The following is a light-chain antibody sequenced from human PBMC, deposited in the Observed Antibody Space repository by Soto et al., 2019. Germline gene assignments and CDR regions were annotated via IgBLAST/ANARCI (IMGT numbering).Light chain of an antibody. CDR1: QSVSSN. V-gene: IGKV3-15*01. CDR3: QQYNNWPLT. CDR2: GAS. J-gene: IGKJ4*01. Sequence: IVMTQSPATLSVSPGERATLSCRASQSVSSNLAWYHQKPGQAPRLLIYGASTRATGLPARFSGSGSGTEFTLTISSLQSEDFAVYYCQQYNNWPLTFGGGTKVEIK.